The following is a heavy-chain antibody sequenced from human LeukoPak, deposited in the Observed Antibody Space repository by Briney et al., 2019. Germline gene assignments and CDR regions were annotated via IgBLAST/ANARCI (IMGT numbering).Heavy chain of an antibody. CDR3: ARDNGGWFDS. CDR2: IKQGGREE. J-gene: IGHJ5*01. Sequence: SCKASGGTFSSYAISWVRQAPGKGLEWVANIKQGGREEKYVGSVKGRFAISRDDAKSTLYLQMDSLSGDDTAVYYCARDNGGWFDSWGRGTLVIVSS. D-gene: IGHD3-10*01. V-gene: IGHV3-7*03. CDR1: GGTFSSYA.